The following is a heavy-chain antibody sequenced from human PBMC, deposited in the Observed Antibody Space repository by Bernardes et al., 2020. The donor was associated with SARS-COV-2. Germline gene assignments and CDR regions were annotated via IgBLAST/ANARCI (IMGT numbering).Heavy chain of an antibody. CDR2: FWYSGST. Sequence: SETLSLTCTVSGNSIRNYYWNWIRQSPGKGLEWIGFFWYSGSTDYNPSLKSRVTISIDASRSQFSLKLRSVTTADTAVYYCARSRFGNSDGYSLFDYWGQGALVTVSA. J-gene: IGHJ4*02. CDR3: ARSRFGNSDGYSLFDY. V-gene: IGHV4-59*01. D-gene: IGHD3-10*01. CDR1: GNSIRNYY.